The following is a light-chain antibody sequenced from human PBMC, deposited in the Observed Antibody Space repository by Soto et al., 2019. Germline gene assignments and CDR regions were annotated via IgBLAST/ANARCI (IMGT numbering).Light chain of an antibody. J-gene: IGKJ1*01. CDR2: EAS. Sequence: EIVLTQSPGTLSLSPGERATLSCRASQRVDYNYLAWYQQRPGQAPRLLVSEASHRPAGIPDTFSGSGSVTDFTLTNSRLEPEDFAVYYCQQYGTSTQTFGRGTTVEIK. CDR1: QRVDYNY. CDR3: QQYGTSTQT. V-gene: IGKV3-20*01.